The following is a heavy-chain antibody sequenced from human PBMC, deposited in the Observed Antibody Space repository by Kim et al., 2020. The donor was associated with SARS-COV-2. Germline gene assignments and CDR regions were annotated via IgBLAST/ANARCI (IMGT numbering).Heavy chain of an antibody. CDR2: ISNDGSEE. V-gene: IGHV3-30*18. CDR3: AKVGSSSMYEPGVYFDD. D-gene: IGHD6-13*01. J-gene: IGHJ4*02. Sequence: GGSLRLSCEASGFTFSTYDMHWVRQAPGKGLEWVAVISNDGSEECYGDSVQGRFAISRDDSENKVYLQMNGLRPDDTAVYYCAKVGSSSMYEPGVYFDDWGQGTLVTVSS. CDR1: GFTFSTYD.